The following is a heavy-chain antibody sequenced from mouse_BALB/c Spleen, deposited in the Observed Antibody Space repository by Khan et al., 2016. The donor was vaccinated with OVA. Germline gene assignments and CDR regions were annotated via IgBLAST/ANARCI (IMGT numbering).Heavy chain of an antibody. Sequence: DVKLVESGGGLVQPGGSRKLSCAASGFTFNNYGMHWVRQAPEKGLEWVAYISGDSNTIYYVDSVKGRFTISRDNPKNTLFLQMTSLMSEDTAMYYCATSYCYGYYFDYWGPGTTLTVS. J-gene: IGHJ2*01. CDR3: ATSYCYGYYFDY. D-gene: IGHD1-1*01. V-gene: IGHV5-17*02. CDR2: ISGDSNTI. CDR1: GFTFNNYG.